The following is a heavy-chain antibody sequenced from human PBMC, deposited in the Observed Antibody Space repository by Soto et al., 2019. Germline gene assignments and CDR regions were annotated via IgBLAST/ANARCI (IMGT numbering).Heavy chain of an antibody. D-gene: IGHD1-26*01. V-gene: IGHV1-18*04. Sequence: GSVXVSFKTAFYTFVYYGSIGLLQAPGQGLEWMGWVSPYNGNTAYAHKVQGRVTMTTDTTTGTAYMELRRLRSDDTAVYYGARDDPRWGAAHSYGMAAWARGTT. CDR3: ARDDPRWGAAHSYGMAA. CDR2: VSPYNGNT. J-gene: IGHJ6*04. CDR1: FYTFVYYG.